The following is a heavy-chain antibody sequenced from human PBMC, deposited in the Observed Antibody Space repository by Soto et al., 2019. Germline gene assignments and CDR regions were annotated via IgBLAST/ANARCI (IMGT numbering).Heavy chain of an antibody. J-gene: IGHJ4*02. Sequence: GGSLRLSCAASVFSFSSYSMSLVRQAPGKGLECVSGLTASGGSTYYADSVKGRFTFSRYNSKSTLYLQMNSLRAEDTAVYYCAKVSLHGTGGSRVRQPFAHWGQGTFVTLSS. D-gene: IGHD2-15*01. CDR1: VFSFSSYS. CDR3: AKVSLHGTGGSRVRQPFAH. CDR2: LTASGGST. V-gene: IGHV3-23*01.